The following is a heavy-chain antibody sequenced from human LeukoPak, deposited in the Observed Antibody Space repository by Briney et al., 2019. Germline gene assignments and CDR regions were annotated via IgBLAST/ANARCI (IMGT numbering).Heavy chain of an antibody. J-gene: IGHJ4*02. D-gene: IGHD2-21*02. CDR3: ARDSDWAFDN. CDR2: INHNAETI. Sequence: GGSLRLSCAASGFTFSSYVMSWVRQAPGKGLEWVSYINHNAETIYYADSVKGRFTISRDNAKNVLYLQMNRLGDGDTAVYYCARDSDWAFDNWGQGTLVTVSS. CDR1: GFTFSSYV. V-gene: IGHV3-48*02.